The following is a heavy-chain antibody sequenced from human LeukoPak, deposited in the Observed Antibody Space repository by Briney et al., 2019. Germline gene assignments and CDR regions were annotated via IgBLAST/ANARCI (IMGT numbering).Heavy chain of an antibody. CDR3: AKLGDYDYFDY. V-gene: IGHV4-59*08. J-gene: IGHJ4*02. D-gene: IGHD4-17*01. CDR1: YY. CDR2: IYYSGST. Sequence: YYWSWIRQPPGKGLEWVGYIYYSGSTNYNPSLKSRVTISVDTSKNQFSLKLSSVTAADTAVYYCAKLGDYDYFDYWGQGTLVTVSS.